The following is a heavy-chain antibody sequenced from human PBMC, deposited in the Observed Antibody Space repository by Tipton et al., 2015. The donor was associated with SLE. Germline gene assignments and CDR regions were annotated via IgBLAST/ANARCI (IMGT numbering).Heavy chain of an antibody. CDR1: GFTVSSNY. J-gene: IGHJ4*02. V-gene: IGHV3-53*01. CDR2: IYSGGST. Sequence: SLRFSCAASGFTVSSNYMSWVRQAPGKGLEWVSVIYSGGSTYYADSVKGRFTISRDNSKNTLYLQMNSLRAEDTAVYYCARGYSYAYYFDYWGQGTLVTVSS. D-gene: IGHD5-18*01. CDR3: ARGYSYAYYFDY.